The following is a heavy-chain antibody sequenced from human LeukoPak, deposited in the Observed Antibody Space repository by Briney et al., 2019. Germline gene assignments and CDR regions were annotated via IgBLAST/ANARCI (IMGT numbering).Heavy chain of an antibody. CDR3: ARGRVVVTAQFRAGIDF. CDR2: ISFDGSNE. CDR1: GFTFSTYA. V-gene: IGHV3-30*04. J-gene: IGHJ4*02. Sequence: GGSLRLSCAASGFTFSTYAMHWVREAPGKGLEWVAVISFDGSNEYYAESVKGRFTISRDNSKNTLYLQMNSLRAEDTAVYYCARGRVVVTAQFRAGIDFWGQGTLVTVSS. D-gene: IGHD2-21*02.